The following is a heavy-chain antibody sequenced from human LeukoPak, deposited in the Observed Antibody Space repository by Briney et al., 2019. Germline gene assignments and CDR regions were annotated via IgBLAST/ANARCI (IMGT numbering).Heavy chain of an antibody. CDR2: IYHSGST. CDR1: GGSISSGGYS. V-gene: IGHV4-30-2*01. J-gene: IGHJ4*02. D-gene: IGHD6-13*01. CDR3: ARVARGTDYSRLWQQLVYFDY. Sequence: SETLSLTCAVSGGSISSGGYSWSWIRQPPGKGLEWIGYIYHSGSTYYNPSLKSRVTISVDTSKNQFSLKLSSVTAADTAVYYCARVARGTDYSRLWQQLVYFDYWGQGTLVTVSS.